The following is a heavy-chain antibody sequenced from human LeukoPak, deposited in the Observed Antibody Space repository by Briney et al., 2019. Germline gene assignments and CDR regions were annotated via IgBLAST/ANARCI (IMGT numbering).Heavy chain of an antibody. CDR3: ARSAADAFDY. V-gene: IGHV3-23*01. J-gene: IGHJ4*02. CDR1: GFTFTTYG. Sequence: PGGSLRLSCTASGFTFTTYGMSWLRQAPGKGLEWVSRISGSGATTDYADSVKGRFTISRDNSKNTLFLQMNSLRAEDTAVYYCARSAADAFDYWGQGTLVTVSS. CDR2: ISGSGATT.